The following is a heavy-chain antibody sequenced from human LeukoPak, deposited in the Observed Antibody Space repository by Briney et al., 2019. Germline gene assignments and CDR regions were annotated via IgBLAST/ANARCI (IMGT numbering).Heavy chain of an antibody. CDR1: GFIFRSYE. Sequence: GGSLRLSCAASGFIFRSYEMNWARQAPGKGLEWVSYISNSGSTIYYADSVKGRFTISRDNAKNSLYLQMNSLRAEDTAVYYCARDRWGLYWGQGTLVTVSS. V-gene: IGHV3-48*03. D-gene: IGHD7-27*01. J-gene: IGHJ4*02. CDR3: ARDRWGLY. CDR2: ISNSGSTI.